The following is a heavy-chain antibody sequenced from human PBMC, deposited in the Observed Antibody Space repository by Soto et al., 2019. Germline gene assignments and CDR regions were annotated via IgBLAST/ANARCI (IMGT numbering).Heavy chain of an antibody. Sequence: SETLSLTCTVSGGSISSYYWSWIRQPPGKGLEWIGYIYYSGSTNYNPSLKSRVTISVDTSKNQFSLKLSSVTAADTAVYYCARVKFVAEFDYWGQGTLVTVPS. CDR2: IYYSGST. J-gene: IGHJ4*02. CDR3: ARVKFVAEFDY. CDR1: GGSISSYY. V-gene: IGHV4-59*01. D-gene: IGHD6-19*01.